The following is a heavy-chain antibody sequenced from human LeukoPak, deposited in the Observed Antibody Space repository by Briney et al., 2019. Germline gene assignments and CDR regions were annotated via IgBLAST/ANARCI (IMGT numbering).Heavy chain of an antibody. CDR3: AKDGGSGMGFDP. CDR1: GFTFSSYA. CDR2: ISGSGGST. Sequence: PGGSLRLSCAASGFTFSSYAMSWVRQAPGKGLEWVSAISGSGGSTYYADSVKGRFTISRDNSKNTLYLQMNSLRAEDAAIYYCAKDGGSGMGFDPWGQGTLVTVSS. V-gene: IGHV3-23*01. D-gene: IGHD3-10*01. J-gene: IGHJ5*02.